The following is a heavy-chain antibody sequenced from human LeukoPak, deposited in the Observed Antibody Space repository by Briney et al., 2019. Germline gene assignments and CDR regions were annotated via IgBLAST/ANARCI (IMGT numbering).Heavy chain of an antibody. V-gene: IGHV3-48*01. CDR2: ISSTGKTI. CDR1: GFTFSTYS. Sequence: GRSLRLSCAASGFTFSTYSMNWVRQAPGKGLEWVSYISSTGKTIYYADSVRGRFTISSDYAKNSLYLQMNRLRAEDTAVYYCARIAVAGSWSGLDPWGQGTLVTVSS. CDR3: ARIAVAGSWSGLDP. J-gene: IGHJ5*02. D-gene: IGHD6-19*01.